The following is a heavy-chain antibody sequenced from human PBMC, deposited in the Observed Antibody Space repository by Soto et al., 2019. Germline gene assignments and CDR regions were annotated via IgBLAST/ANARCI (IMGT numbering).Heavy chain of an antibody. D-gene: IGHD3-22*01. CDR3: ARVVPDSSGYFFFDY. V-gene: IGHV1-69*02. Sequence: QVQLVQSGAEVKKPGSSVKVSCKASGGTFSSYTISWVRQAPGQGLEWMGRIIPILGIANYAQKFQGRVTITADKSTSTAYMDLRSLRSEDTAVYYCARVVPDSSGYFFFDYWGEGTLVTVSS. CDR1: GGTFSSYT. J-gene: IGHJ4*02. CDR2: IIPILGIA.